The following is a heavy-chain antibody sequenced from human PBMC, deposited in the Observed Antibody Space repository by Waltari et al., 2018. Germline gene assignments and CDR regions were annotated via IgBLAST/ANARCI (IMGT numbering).Heavy chain of an antibody. CDR2: IYYSGTT. CDR1: GASISLGPYY. Sequence: QVQLQETGPGLVKPSQTLSLTCPVSGASISLGPYYWSWIRQHPGKGLEWIGYIYYSGTTYYNPALKRRVAISVDTSKNQFALKLSSVTAADTAVYFCARTRLGSYWYFDLWGRGTLVTVSS. D-gene: IGHD1-26*01. CDR3: ARTRLGSYWYFDL. J-gene: IGHJ2*01. V-gene: IGHV4-31*03.